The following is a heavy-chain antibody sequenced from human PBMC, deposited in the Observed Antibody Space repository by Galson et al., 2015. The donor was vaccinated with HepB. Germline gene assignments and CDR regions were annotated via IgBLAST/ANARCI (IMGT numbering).Heavy chain of an antibody. D-gene: IGHD6-19*01. CDR3: AKVPGPGSGWRGDY. Sequence: SLRLSCAASGFTFRGHSMHWVRQAPGKGLEWVAVIWYDGSNKDYADSVRGRFTISRDNSKNTLYLQMNSLRAEDTAVYYCAKVPGPGSGWRGDYWGQGTLVTVSS. V-gene: IGHV3-33*06. CDR1: GFTFRGHS. J-gene: IGHJ4*02. CDR2: IWYDGSNK.